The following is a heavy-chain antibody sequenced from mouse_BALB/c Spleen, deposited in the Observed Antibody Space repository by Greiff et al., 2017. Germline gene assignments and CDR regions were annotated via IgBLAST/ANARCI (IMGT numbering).Heavy chain of an antibody. J-gene: IGHJ4*01. CDR3: AKEDGYDDAMDY. V-gene: IGHV1S56*01. Sequence: VQLQESGPELVKPGASVRISCKASGYTFTSYYIHWVKQRPGQGLEWIGWIYPGNVNTKYNEKFKGKATLTADKSSSTAYMQLSSLTSEDSAVYFCAKEDGYDDAMDYWGQGTSVTVSS. CDR1: GYTFTSYY. D-gene: IGHD2-2*01. CDR2: IYPGNVNT.